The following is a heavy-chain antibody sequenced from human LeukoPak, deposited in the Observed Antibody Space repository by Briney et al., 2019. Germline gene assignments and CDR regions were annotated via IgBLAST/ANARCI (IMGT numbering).Heavy chain of an antibody. CDR1: GYTFTSYA. Sequence: ASVKVSCKASGYTFTSYAMHWVRQAPGQRLEWMGWINAGNGNTKYSQKFQGRVTITRDTSASTAYMELSSLRSEDTVVYYCAGASISPSYYYYGMDVWGQGTTVTVSS. V-gene: IGHV1-3*01. CDR2: INAGNGNT. CDR3: AGASISPSYYYYGMDV. J-gene: IGHJ6*02.